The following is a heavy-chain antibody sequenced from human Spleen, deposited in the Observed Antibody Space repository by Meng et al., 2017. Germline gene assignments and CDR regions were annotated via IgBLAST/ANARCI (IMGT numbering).Heavy chain of an antibody. CDR3: ARMLRERGVFDH. D-gene: IGHD1-26*01. CDR1: GGSVSSGSSY. CDR2: IDYSGRT. V-gene: IGHV4-61*01. Sequence: QVQLQAPGPGLVRPSETLSLTCPVSGGSVSSGSSYWSWIRQPPGKGLEWIAYIDYSGRTKYSPSLKSRVALLVDTSKNQFSLKLSYVTAADTAVYYCARMLRERGVFDHWGQGTLVTVSS. J-gene: IGHJ4*02.